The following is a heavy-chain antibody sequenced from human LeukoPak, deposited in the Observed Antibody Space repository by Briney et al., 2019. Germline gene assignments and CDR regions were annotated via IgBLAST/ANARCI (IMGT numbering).Heavy chain of an antibody. CDR1: GFTFSAYS. CDR3: ARGFQSGDSPV. V-gene: IGHV3-7*01. CDR2: IKKDGSEK. J-gene: IGHJ4*02. Sequence: HGGSLRLSCASSGFTFSAYSLSWVRQAPGKGLEWVAKIKKDGSEKDYVDSVKGRFTISRDNAKGSVYLQLNSLRAEDTAVYYCARGFQSGDSPVWGQGTLVTVSS. D-gene: IGHD2-21*02.